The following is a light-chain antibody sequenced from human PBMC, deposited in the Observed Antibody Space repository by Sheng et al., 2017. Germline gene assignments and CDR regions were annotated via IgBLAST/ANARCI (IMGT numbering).Light chain of an antibody. CDR2: EGS. CDR3: QSYDSSLSPYV. J-gene: IGLJ1*01. Sequence: QSALTQPASVSGSPGQSITISCTGTYSDIGNFNYVSWYQQHPGKGPKLIIYEGSKRPSGVSNRFSGSKSGTSASLAITGLQAEDEADYYCQSYDSSLSPYVFGTGTKVTVL. V-gene: IGLV2-14*02. CDR1: YSDIGNFNY.